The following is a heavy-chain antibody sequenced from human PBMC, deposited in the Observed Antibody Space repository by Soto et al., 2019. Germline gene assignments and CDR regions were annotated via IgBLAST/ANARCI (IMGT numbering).Heavy chain of an antibody. V-gene: IGHV4-34*01. D-gene: IGHD3-16*01. CDR3: ARSGGVFDY. Sequence: SVTLSFTLAAYDSPCIDNFWSWIRQPPGKGLEWIGEINHSGSTNYNPSLKSRLTISVDTSKNQFSLKLSSVTAVDTAVYSCARSGGVFDYWGQGTLVT. CDR1: DSPCIDNF. J-gene: IGHJ4*02. CDR2: INHSGST.